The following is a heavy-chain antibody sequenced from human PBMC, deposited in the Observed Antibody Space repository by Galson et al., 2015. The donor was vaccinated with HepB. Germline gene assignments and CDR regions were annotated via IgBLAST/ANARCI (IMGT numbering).Heavy chain of an antibody. D-gene: IGHD3-22*01. CDR2: ITPIFGTS. CDR1: GGNFRTYA. Sequence: SVKVSCKASGGNFRTYAISWVRQAPGQGLEWMGGITPIFGTSNYAQNFQGRVTITADESTSTAYMELRRLKSEDTATYYCTRAHDSSAYLLGYFGYWGQGTLVTVSS. CDR3: TRAHDSSAYLLGYFGY. J-gene: IGHJ4*02. V-gene: IGHV1-69*13.